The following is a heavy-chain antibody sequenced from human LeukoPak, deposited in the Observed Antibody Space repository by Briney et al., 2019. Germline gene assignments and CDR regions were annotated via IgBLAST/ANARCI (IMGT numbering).Heavy chain of an antibody. CDR1: GFTFSSYG. CDR2: ISGSGGST. J-gene: IGHJ4*02. CDR3: ARGQRRHTDMAPSFDY. D-gene: IGHD5-18*01. Sequence: GGSLRLSCAASGFTFSSYGMSWVRQAPGKWLEWVSAISGSGGSTYYADSVKGRFTISRDNSKNTLYLQMNSLRAEDTAVYYCARGQRRHTDMAPSFDYWGQGTLVTVSS. V-gene: IGHV3-23*01.